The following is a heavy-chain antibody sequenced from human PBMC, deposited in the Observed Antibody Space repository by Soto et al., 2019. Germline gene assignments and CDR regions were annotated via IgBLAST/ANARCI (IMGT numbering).Heavy chain of an antibody. CDR3: ASIERSSGYSGPKPNYYYYYGMDL. D-gene: IGHD5-12*01. CDR1: GFTFSSYD. CDR2: IWYDGSNK. J-gene: IGHJ6*02. Sequence: QVQLVESGGGVVQPGRSLRLSCAASGFTFSSYDMHWVREAPGKGLEWVAVIWYDGSNKYYADSVKGRFTISRDNSKNTLYLQMNSLRAEDTAVYYCASIERSSGYSGPKPNYYYYYGMDLWGQETTITVSS. V-gene: IGHV3-33*01.